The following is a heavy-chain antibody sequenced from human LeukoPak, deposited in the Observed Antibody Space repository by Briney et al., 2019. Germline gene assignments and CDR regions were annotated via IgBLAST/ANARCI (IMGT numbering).Heavy chain of an antibody. CDR2: IYYSGST. D-gene: IGHD5-24*01. Sequence: SETLSLTCTVSGGSISSGDYYWSWIRQPPGKGLEWIGYIYYSGSTYYNPSLKSRVTISVDTSKNQFSLELSSVTAADTAVYYCARIESRDGYNPFDYWGQGTLVTVSS. V-gene: IGHV4-30-4*01. CDR1: GGSISSGDYY. CDR3: ARIESRDGYNPFDY. J-gene: IGHJ4*02.